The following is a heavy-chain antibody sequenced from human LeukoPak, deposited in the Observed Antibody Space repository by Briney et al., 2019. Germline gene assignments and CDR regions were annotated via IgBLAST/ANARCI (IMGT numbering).Heavy chain of an antibody. J-gene: IGHJ4*02. Sequence: PGGSLRLSCAASGFTFSSYAMHWVRQAPGKGLEWVAVISYDGSNKYYADSVKGRFTISRDNSKNTLYLQMNSLRAEDTAVYYCAKDLWVLSGGPAAPPLFDHWGQGTLDTVSS. CDR3: AKDLWVLSGGPAAPPLFDH. D-gene: IGHD2/OR15-2a*01. CDR1: GFTFSSYA. V-gene: IGHV3-30-3*01. CDR2: ISYDGSNK.